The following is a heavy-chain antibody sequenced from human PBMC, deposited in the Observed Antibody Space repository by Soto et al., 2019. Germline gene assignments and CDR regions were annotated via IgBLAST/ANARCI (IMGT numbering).Heavy chain of an antibody. CDR3: ARRTRLYDCLAP. J-gene: IGHJ5*02. V-gene: IGHV4-39*02. CDR2: IYYDGGT. CDR1: GGSMTNSDYD. Sequence: QLQLQESGPGLVKPSETLSLTCAVSGGSMTNSDYDWDWIRRPPGEGLEWIGTIYYDGGTYYNPSLKSRVTLSVDTSTNHFSMRLTSVTAADTAVYYCARRTRLYDCLAPWGRGTLVTVSS. D-gene: IGHD3-3*01.